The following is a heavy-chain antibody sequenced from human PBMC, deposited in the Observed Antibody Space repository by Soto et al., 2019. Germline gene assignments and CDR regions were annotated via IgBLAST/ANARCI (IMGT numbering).Heavy chain of an antibody. Sequence: PGGSLRLSCAASGFTFSSYSMNWVRQAPGKGLEWVSSISSSSSYIYYADSVKGRFTISRDNAKNSLYLQMNSLRAEDTAVYYCARYYYYGSGSYYYYMDVWGKGTTVTVSS. V-gene: IGHV3-21*01. CDR1: GFTFSSYS. CDR3: ARYYYYGSGSYYYYMDV. J-gene: IGHJ6*03. CDR2: ISSSSSYI. D-gene: IGHD3-10*01.